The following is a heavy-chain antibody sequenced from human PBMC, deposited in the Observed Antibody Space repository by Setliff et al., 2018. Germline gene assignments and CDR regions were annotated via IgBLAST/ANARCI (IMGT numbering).Heavy chain of an antibody. Sequence: PSETLSLTCTVSGGSISSYYWSWIRQSPGKGLEWIGYIYYSGSTNYNPSLKSRVSLTSDTSTTTIYMELSGLRSEDTAIYYCARGAWFGALTIGGWIDPWGQGTLVTVSS. D-gene: IGHD3-10*01. CDR3: ARGAWFGALTIGGWIDP. V-gene: IGHV4-59*01. CDR1: GGSISSYY. J-gene: IGHJ5*02. CDR2: IYYSGST.